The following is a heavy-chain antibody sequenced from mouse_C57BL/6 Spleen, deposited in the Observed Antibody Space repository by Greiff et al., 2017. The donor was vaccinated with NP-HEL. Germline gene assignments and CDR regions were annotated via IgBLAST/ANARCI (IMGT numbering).Heavy chain of an antibody. Sequence: VQLQQSGAELVRPGSSVKLSCKASGYTFTSYWMHWVKQRPIQGLEWIGNIDPSDSETHYNQKFKDKATLTVDKSSSTAYMQLSSLTSEDSAVYYCARSGYYDYDGFAYWGQGTLVTVSA. D-gene: IGHD2-4*01. V-gene: IGHV1-52*01. CDR1: GYTFTSYW. CDR2: IDPSDSET. CDR3: ARSGYYDYDGFAY. J-gene: IGHJ3*01.